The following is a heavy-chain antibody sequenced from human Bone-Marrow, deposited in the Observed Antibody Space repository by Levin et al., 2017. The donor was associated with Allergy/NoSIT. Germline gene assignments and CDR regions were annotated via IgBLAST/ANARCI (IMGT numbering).Heavy chain of an antibody. CDR2: ISLDGNTK. V-gene: IGHV3-30-3*01. CDR3: ARGGIHFDY. CDR1: GFIFNNYA. J-gene: IGHJ4*02. Sequence: PGGSLRLSCAVSGFIFNNYAMHWVRQAPGKGLEWVAVISLDGNTKNYVDSVKGRFSISGDNSKNTLYLHMSSLTIEDTAVYYCARGGIHFDYWGRGTRVTVSS. D-gene: IGHD1-1*01.